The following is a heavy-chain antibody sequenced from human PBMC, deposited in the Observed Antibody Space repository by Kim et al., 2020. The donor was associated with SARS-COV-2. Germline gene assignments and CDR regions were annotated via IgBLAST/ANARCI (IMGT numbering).Heavy chain of an antibody. J-gene: IGHJ4*02. CDR3: RGVATIGLKGSGIDY. CDR2: ISWDGGST. V-gene: IGHV3-43*01. Sequence: GGSLRLSCAASGFTFDDYTMHWVRQAPGKGLEWVSLISWDGGSTYYADSVKGRFTISRDNSKNSLYLQMNSLRTEDTALYYCRGVATIGLKGSGIDYWGQGTLVTVSS. D-gene: IGHD5-12*01. CDR1: GFTFDDYT.